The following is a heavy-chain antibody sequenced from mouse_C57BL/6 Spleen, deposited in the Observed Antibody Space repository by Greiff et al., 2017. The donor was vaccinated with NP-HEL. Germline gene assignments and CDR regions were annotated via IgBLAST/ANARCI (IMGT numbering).Heavy chain of an antibody. CDR2: IYPGSGST. Sequence: QVQLQQPGAELVKPGASVKMSCKASGYTFTSYWITWVKQRPGQGLEWIGDIYPGSGSTNYNEKFKSKATLTVDTSSSTAYMQLSSLTSGDSAVYYCARGGNYYAMDYWGQGTSVTVSS. CDR3: ARGGNYYAMDY. CDR1: GYTFTSYW. J-gene: IGHJ4*01. V-gene: IGHV1-55*01.